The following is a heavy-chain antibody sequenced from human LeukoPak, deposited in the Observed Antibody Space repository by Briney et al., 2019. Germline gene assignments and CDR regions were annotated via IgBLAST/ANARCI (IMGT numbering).Heavy chain of an antibody. CDR2: ISSDGGST. J-gene: IGHJ2*01. CDR1: GFTFSSYA. V-gene: IGHV3-64*01. D-gene: IGHD1-7*01. Sequence: GGSLRLSCAASGFTFSSYAMHWVRQAPGKGLEYVSAISSDGGSTYYANSVKGRFTISRDNSKNTLYLQMGSLRTEDMAVYYCASSPPTGTTWYFDLWGRGTLVTVSS. CDR3: ASSPPTGTTWYFDL.